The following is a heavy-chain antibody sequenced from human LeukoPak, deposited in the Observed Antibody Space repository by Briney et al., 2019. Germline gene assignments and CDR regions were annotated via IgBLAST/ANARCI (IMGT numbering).Heavy chain of an antibody. D-gene: IGHD4-17*01. J-gene: IGHJ4*02. Sequence: ASVKVSCKASGYTFTSYDINWVRQATGQGIEWMGLMNPNSGNTGYAQKFQGRVTMTRNTSITTAYMELSSLRSEDTAVYYCARSTNDYGDYVHSGWGQGTLVTVSS. V-gene: IGHV1-8*01. CDR3: ARSTNDYGDYVHSG. CDR1: GYTFTSYD. CDR2: MNPNSGNT.